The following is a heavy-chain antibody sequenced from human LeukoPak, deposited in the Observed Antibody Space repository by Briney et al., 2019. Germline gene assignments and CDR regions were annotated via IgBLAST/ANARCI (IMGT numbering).Heavy chain of an antibody. J-gene: IGHJ6*02. CDR3: ARGEKLWFGELDYYYGMDV. V-gene: IGHV6-1*01. D-gene: IGHD3-10*01. Sequence: SQTLSLTCAISGDSVSSNSAAWNWIRQSPSRGLEWLGRTYYRSKWYNDYAVSVKSRITINPDTSKNQFSLQLNSVTPEDTAVYYCARGEKLWFGELDYYYGMDVWGQGTTVTVSS. CDR2: TYYRSKWYN. CDR1: GDSVSSNSAA.